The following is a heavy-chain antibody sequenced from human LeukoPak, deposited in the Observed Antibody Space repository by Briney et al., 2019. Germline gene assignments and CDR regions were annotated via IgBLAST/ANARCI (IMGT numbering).Heavy chain of an antibody. D-gene: IGHD5-18*01. V-gene: IGHV3-23*01. CDR3: AKDSGYSYGQLYYYYGMDV. J-gene: IGHJ6*02. Sequence: GGSLRLSCAASGFTFSSYAMSWVRQAPGKGPEWVSAISGGGGSTYYADSVKGRFTISRDNSKNTLYLQMNSLRAEDTAVYYCAKDSGYSYGQLYYYYGMDVWGQGTTVTVSS. CDR2: ISGGGGST. CDR1: GFTFSSYA.